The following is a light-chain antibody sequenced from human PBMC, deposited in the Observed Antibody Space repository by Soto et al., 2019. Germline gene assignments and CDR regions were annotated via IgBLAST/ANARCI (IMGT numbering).Light chain of an antibody. Sequence: QSVLTQPASVSGSPGQSITISCTGTSSDVGANIFVSWYQQHPGKVPKLMIYTVSSRPSGVSQRFSGSKSGNTASLTISGLQDEDEADYYCSSFTTDSTYVFGTGTKLTVL. CDR1: SSDVGANIF. CDR3: SSFTTDSTYV. J-gene: IGLJ1*01. CDR2: TVS. V-gene: IGLV2-14*01.